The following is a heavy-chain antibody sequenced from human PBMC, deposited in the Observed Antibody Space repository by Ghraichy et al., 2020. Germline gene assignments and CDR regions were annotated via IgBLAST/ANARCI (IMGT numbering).Heavy chain of an antibody. Sequence: SETLSLTCTVSGGSVSSGSYYWSWIRQPPGKGLEWIGYIYYSGSTNYNPSLKSRVTISVDTSKNQFSLKLSSVTAADTAVYYCARVGGFDFTYGGNSKHSFDYSGQRTLVTLSS. CDR1: GGSVSSGSYY. J-gene: IGHJ4*02. CDR2: IYYSGST. V-gene: IGHV4-61*01. D-gene: IGHD4-23*01. CDR3: ARVGGFDFTYGGNSKHSFDY.